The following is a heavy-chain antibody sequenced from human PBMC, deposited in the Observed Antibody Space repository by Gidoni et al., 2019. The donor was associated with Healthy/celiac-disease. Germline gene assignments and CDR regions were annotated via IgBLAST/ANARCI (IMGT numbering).Heavy chain of an antibody. D-gene: IGHD2-15*01. CDR1: GFTFSAFY. CDR3: ARVDGGSLPGSLYYYYGMDV. CDR2: ISSSGSTI. J-gene: IGHJ6*02. V-gene: IGHV3-11*01. Sequence: QVQLVESVGGLVKPGGSLRLSCSASGFTFSAFYIIWIRQAPGKGLEWVSYISSSGSTIYYADSVKGRFTISRDNAKNSLYRQMNSLRAEDTAVYYCARVDGGSLPGSLYYYYGMDVWGQGTTVTVSS.